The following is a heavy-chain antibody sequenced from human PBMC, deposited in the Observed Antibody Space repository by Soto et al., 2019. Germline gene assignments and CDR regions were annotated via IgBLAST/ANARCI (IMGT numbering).Heavy chain of an antibody. J-gene: IGHJ5*02. CDR1: GYTFTSYY. D-gene: IGHD6-19*01. CDR2: INPSGGST. Sequence: ASVKVSCKASGYTFTSYYMHWLRQAPGQGLEWMGIINPSGGSTSYAQKFQGRVTMTRDTSTSTVYMELSSLRSEDTAVYYCARGEKQWLVRGWFDPWGQGTLVTVSS. CDR3: ARGEKQWLVRGWFDP. V-gene: IGHV1-46*01.